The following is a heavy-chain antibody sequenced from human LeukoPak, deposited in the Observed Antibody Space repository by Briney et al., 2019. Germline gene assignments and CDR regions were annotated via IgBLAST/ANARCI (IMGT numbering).Heavy chain of an antibody. CDR3: ARLWFGELSFSYFDY. CDR1: GYTFTSYA. J-gene: IGHJ4*02. V-gene: IGHV1-3*01. Sequence: ASVKVSCKASGYTFTSYAMHWVRQAPGQRLEWMGWINAGNGNTKYSQKFQGRVTITRDTSASTAYMELSSLRSEDTAVYYCARLWFGELSFSYFDYWGQGTLVTVSS. D-gene: IGHD3-10*01. CDR2: INAGNGNT.